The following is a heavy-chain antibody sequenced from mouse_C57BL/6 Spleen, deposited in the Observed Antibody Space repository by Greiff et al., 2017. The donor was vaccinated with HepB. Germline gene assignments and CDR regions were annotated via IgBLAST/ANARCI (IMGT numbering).Heavy chain of an antibody. CDR1: DYTFTSYW. CDR3: ARFYSNYGRFAY. V-gene: IGHV1-55*01. Sequence: QVQLQQPGAELVKPGASVKMSCKASDYTFTSYWITWVKQRPGQGLEWIGDIYPGSGSTNYNEKFKSKATLTVDTSSSTAYMQLSSLTSEDSAVYYCARFYSNYGRFAYWGQGTLVTVSA. D-gene: IGHD2-5*01. J-gene: IGHJ3*01. CDR2: IYPGSGST.